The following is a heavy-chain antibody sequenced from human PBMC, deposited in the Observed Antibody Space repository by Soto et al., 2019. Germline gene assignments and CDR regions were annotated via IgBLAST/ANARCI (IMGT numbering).Heavy chain of an antibody. CDR3: ARGERYCSGGSGDRGGYYHGMDF. V-gene: IGHV3-13*05. J-gene: IGHJ6*02. D-gene: IGHD2-15*01. CDR2: IGTAGDP. CDR1: AFTFSSYD. Sequence: PGGSLRLPGAASAFTFSSYDMHWVRQATGKGLEWGSAIGTAGDPYYPGAGKGRFTISRENAKNSLYLQMNSLRSGDTSVYYCARGERYCSGGSGDRGGYYHGMDFWGQVTTVTVSS.